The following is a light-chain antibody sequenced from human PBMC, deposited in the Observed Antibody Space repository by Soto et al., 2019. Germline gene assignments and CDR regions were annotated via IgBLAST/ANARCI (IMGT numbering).Light chain of an antibody. Sequence: DSQMTPSPSSLSASVGDRVTITCRASQDINDYLAWFQQRPGKAPKSLIYGASTLQSGVPSKFSGSGSGTDFTRNISILQPEDLATYYCQQYNSYPLTFGGGTKVEIK. CDR3: QQYNSYPLT. CDR2: GAS. J-gene: IGKJ4*01. V-gene: IGKV1-16*02. CDR1: QDINDY.